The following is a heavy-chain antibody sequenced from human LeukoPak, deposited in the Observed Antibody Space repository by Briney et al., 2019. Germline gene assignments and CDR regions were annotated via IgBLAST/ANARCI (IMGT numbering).Heavy chain of an antibody. CDR3: ARSQSYYGSGDY. J-gene: IGHJ4*02. V-gene: IGHV4-61*01. Sequence: SETLSLTCTVSVGSVSNGNYYWSWLRQPPGKALEWIGYIYYTGSTYYNPSLEGRVTISVDTSKNQFSVKLNSVTAADTAVNYCARSQSYYGSGDYWSPGTLVTVSS. CDR2: IYYTGST. CDR1: VGSVSNGNYY. D-gene: IGHD3-10*01.